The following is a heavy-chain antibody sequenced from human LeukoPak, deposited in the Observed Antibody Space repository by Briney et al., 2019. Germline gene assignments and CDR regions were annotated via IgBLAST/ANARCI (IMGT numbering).Heavy chain of an antibody. CDR1: GGTCSSYA. CDR2: VIPIFGTA. CDR3: ARAPDMVRGVISDYYYGMDV. D-gene: IGHD3-10*01. J-gene: IGHJ6*04. Sequence: ASVKVSCKASGGTCSSYAISWVRQAPGQGLEWMGGVIPIFGTANYAQKFQGRVTITADESTSTAYMELSSLRSEDTAVYYCARAPDMVRGVISDYYYGMDVWGKGTTVTVSS. V-gene: IGHV1-69*13.